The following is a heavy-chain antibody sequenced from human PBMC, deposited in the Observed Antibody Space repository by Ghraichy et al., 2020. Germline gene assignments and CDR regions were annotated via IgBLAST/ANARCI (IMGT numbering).Heavy chain of an antibody. V-gene: IGHV3-30*04. CDR2: ISYDGSNK. J-gene: IGHJ4*02. Sequence: GSLRLSCAASGFTFSSYAMHWVRQAPGKGLEWVAVISYDGSNKYYADSVKGRFTISRDNSKNTLYLQMNSLRAEDTAVYYCARAFDSSSWYLLGDWGQGTLVTVSS. D-gene: IGHD6-13*01. CDR3: ARAFDSSSWYLLGD. CDR1: GFTFSSYA.